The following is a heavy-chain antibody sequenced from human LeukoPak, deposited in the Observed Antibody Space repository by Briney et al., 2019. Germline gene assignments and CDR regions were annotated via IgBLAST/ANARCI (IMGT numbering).Heavy chain of an antibody. Sequence: GGSLRLSCVASGFTFDDYAMHWVRHAPGKGLEWVSGISWNSGSIGYADSVKGRFTISRDNAKNSLYLQMNSLRAEDTAVYYCARAGERLWWELYGGDAFDIWGQGTMVTVSS. CDR2: ISWNSGSI. D-gene: IGHD2-15*01. V-gene: IGHV3-9*01. CDR3: ARAGERLWWELYGGDAFDI. J-gene: IGHJ3*02. CDR1: GFTFDDYA.